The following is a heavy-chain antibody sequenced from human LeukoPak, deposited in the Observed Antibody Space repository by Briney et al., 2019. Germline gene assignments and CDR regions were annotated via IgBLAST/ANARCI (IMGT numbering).Heavy chain of an antibody. CDR1: GYTFTSYY. CDR2: INPSGGST. J-gene: IGHJ4*02. D-gene: IGHD5-24*01. V-gene: IGHV1-46*01. CDR3: ARDGYNPNPFDY. Sequence: ASVKVSCKASGYTFTSYYMHWVRQAPGQGLEWMGIINPSGGSTSYAQEFQGRVTMTRDTSTSTVYMELSSLRSEDTAVYYCARDGYNPNPFDYWGQGTLVTVSS.